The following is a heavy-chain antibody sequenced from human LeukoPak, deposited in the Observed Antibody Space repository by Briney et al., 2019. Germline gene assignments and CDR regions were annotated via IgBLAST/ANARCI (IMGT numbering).Heavy chain of an antibody. Sequence: GGSLRLSCAASGFTFSSYTMSWVRQAPGKGLEWVANIKQDGSEKYYVDSVKGRFTISRDNAKNSLYLQMNSLRAEDTAMYYCARFIVVVPAARGSDAFDIWGQGTMVTVSS. D-gene: IGHD2-2*01. J-gene: IGHJ3*02. CDR3: ARFIVVVPAARGSDAFDI. CDR1: GFTFSSYT. V-gene: IGHV3-7*01. CDR2: IKQDGSEK.